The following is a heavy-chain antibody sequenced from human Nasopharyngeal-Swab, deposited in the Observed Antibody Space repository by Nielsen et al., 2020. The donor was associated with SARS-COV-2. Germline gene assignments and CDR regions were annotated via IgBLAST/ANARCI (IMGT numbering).Heavy chain of an antibody. CDR3: ARETAMDSHYFDY. J-gene: IGHJ4*02. D-gene: IGHD5-18*01. CDR2: IIPIFGTA. CDR1: GYTFTSYG. V-gene: IGHV1-69*13. Sequence: SVKVSCKASGYTFTSYGISWVRQAPGQGLEWMGGIIPIFGTANYAQKFQDRVTITADESTSTAYMELSSLRSEDTAVYYCARETAMDSHYFDYWGQGTLVTVSS.